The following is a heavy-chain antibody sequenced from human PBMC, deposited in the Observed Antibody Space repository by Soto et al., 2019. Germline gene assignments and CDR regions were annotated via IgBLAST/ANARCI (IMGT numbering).Heavy chain of an antibody. CDR3: ARVRGGDYDFWSGYYGWYFDL. J-gene: IGHJ2*01. CDR2: ISSSGSTI. CDR1: GFTFSSYE. Sequence: GGSLRLSCAASGFTFSSYEMNWVRQAPGKGLEWVSYISSSGSTIYYADSVRGRFTISRDNAKNSLYLQMNSLRAEDTAVYYCARVRGGDYDFWSGYYGWYFDLWGRGTLVTVSS. V-gene: IGHV3-48*03. D-gene: IGHD3-3*01.